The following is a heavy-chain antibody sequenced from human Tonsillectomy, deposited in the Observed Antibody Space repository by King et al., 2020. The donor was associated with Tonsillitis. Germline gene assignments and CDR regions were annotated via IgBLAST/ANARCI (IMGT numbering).Heavy chain of an antibody. V-gene: IGHV3-48*01. CDR2: ISSSSSSI. J-gene: IGHJ5*02. CDR1: GFTFSTYG. Sequence: EVQLVESGGGLVQPGGSLRLSCAASGFTFSTYGMNWVRQAPGKGLEWVSYISSSSSSIYYADSVKGRFTISRDNAKNSLYLQMNSLRADDTAVYYCAIDYYGPGSPWGQGTLVTVSS. D-gene: IGHD3-10*01. CDR3: AIDYYGPGSP.